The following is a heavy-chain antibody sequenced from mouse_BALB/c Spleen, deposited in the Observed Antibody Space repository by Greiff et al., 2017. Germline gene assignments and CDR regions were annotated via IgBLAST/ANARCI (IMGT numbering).Heavy chain of an antibody. V-gene: IGHV5-6-3*01. Sequence: EVMLVESGGGLVQPGGSLKLSCAASGFTFSSYGMSWVRQTPDKRLELVATINSNGGSTYYPDSVKGRFTISRDNAKNTLYLQMSSLKSEDTAMYYCARDESITTAKFAYWGQGTLVTVSA. D-gene: IGHD1-2*01. CDR1: GFTFSSYG. CDR3: ARDESITTAKFAY. CDR2: INSNGGST. J-gene: IGHJ3*01.